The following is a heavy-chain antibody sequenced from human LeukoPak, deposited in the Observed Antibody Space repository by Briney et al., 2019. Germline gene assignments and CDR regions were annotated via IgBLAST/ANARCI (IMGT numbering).Heavy chain of an antibody. J-gene: IGHJ4*02. V-gene: IGHV4-59*01. CDR1: GGSISSYY. Sequence: SETLSLTCTVSGGSISSYYWSWIRQPPGKGLEWIGYIYYSGSTNYNPSLKSRVTISVDTSKNQFSLKLSSVTAADTAVYYCARDSPMGSFWGQGSLVTVSS. D-gene: IGHD3-16*01. CDR3: ARDSPMGSF. CDR2: IYYSGST.